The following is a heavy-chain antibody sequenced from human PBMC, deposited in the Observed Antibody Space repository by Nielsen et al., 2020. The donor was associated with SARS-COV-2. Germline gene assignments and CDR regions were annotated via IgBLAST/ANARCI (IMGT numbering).Heavy chain of an antibody. V-gene: IGHV1-18*01. CDR2: MNPNSGNT. Sequence: ASVKVSCKASGYTFTSYDINWVRQATGQGLEWMEWMNPNSGNTNYAQKLQGRVTMTADTSTSTAYMELRSLRSDDTAVYYCARVAPTTVAHDYWGQGTLVTVSS. CDR1: GYTFTSYD. D-gene: IGHD4-23*01. CDR3: ARVAPTTVAHDY. J-gene: IGHJ4*02.